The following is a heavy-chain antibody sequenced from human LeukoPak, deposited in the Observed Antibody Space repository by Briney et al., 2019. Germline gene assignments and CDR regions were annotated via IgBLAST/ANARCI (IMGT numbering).Heavy chain of an antibody. CDR2: STGAVE. D-gene: IGHD1-26*01. Sequence: GGSLRLSCTASGFTLSAFAMSWVRQAPGKGLEWVSGSTGAVEYYASSVKDRFTVSRDESKNTLYLQMNSLGAEDTATYYCARGSDLASYSELEYWGQGTLVTVSS. CDR3: ARGSDLASYSELEY. J-gene: IGHJ4*02. CDR1: GFTLSAFA. V-gene: IGHV3-23*01.